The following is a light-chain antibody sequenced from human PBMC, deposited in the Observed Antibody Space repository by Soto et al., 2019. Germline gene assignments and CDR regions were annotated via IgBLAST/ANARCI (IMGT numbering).Light chain of an antibody. J-gene: IGKJ1*01. CDR2: AAS. CDR3: QQLNSYPRT. Sequence: DIQLTQSPSFLSASVGDGVTITCRASQGMSSYLAWYQQKPGKAPKLLIYAASTLQSGVPSRFSGSGSGTEFTLTISSLQPEDFATYYYQQLNSYPRTFGQGTKVEIK. CDR1: QGMSSY. V-gene: IGKV1-9*01.